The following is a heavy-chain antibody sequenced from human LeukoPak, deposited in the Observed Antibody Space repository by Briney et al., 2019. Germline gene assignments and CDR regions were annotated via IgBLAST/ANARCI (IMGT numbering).Heavy chain of an antibody. CDR2: IYYSGST. CDR1: GDSISSTSYY. J-gene: IGHJ4*02. CDR3: AHGPYYYDTSSFDY. D-gene: IGHD3-22*01. Sequence: SETLSLTCIVSGDSISSTSYYWGWIRQPPGKGLEWIVNIYYSGSTYYNPSLRSRVTISVDTSKNQFSLKLSSVTAADTAVYYCAHGPYYYDTSSFDYWGQGTLVTVSS. V-gene: IGHV4-39*01.